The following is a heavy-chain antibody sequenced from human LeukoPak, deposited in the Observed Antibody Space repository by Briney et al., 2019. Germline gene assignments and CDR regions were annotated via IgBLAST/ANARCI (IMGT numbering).Heavy chain of an antibody. Sequence: ASVSVSCKTSGRTFNISAITWVRQARGQGLEWMGRIIPVLNITTYAQKFQGSVTITADTSTSTVYMELSSLRSEETAVYYCARDQGLTAPPPYGLDVWGQGTTVIVSS. J-gene: IGHJ6*02. CDR3: ARDQGLTAPPPYGLDV. D-gene: IGHD5-18*01. CDR2: IIPVLNIT. CDR1: GRTFNISA. V-gene: IGHV1-69*04.